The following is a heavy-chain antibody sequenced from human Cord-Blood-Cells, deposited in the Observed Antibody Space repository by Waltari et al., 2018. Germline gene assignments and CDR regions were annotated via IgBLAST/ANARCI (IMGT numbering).Heavy chain of an antibody. CDR1: GGSFSGYS. CDR2: LNHSGST. CDR3: ARAFYDNRYYMDV. V-gene: IGHV4-34*01. Sequence: QLHLQQSRAALSKPSANLSLTSAAYGGSFSGYSRTWNSQSPGKGLEWIGELNHSGSTNYNPSLKSRVTISVDTSKNQFSLKLSSVTAADTAVYYCARAFYDNRYYMDVWGKGTTVTVSS. J-gene: IGHJ6*03. D-gene: IGHD3-9*01.